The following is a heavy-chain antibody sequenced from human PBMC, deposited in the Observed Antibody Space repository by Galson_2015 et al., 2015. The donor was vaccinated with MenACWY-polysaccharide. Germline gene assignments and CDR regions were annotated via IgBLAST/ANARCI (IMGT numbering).Heavy chain of an antibody. Sequence: LRLSCAASGFSFRDYYLSWIRQAPGKGLEWVSYISGTSSTIHYSESVEGQFTISRDNAKNSLFLEMNSLRVEDTAVYFCARFYDFWSGYYVDYWGQGTVVTVSS. CDR1: GFSFRDYY. D-gene: IGHD3-3*01. CDR2: ISGTSSTI. CDR3: ARFYDFWSGYYVDY. V-gene: IGHV3-11*01. J-gene: IGHJ4*02.